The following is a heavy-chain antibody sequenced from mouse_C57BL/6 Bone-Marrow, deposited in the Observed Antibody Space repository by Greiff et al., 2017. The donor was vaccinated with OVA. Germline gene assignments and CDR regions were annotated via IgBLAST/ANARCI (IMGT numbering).Heavy chain of an antibody. J-gene: IGHJ4*01. D-gene: IGHD1-1*02. Sequence: EVKVVESEGGLVQPGSSMKLSCTASGFTFSDYYMAWVRQVPEKGLEWVANINYDGSSTYYLDSLKSRFIISRDNAKNILYLQMSSLKSEDTATYYCAREGSFYYAMDYWGQGTSVTVSS. CDR2: INYDGSST. V-gene: IGHV5-16*01. CDR3: AREGSFYYAMDY. CDR1: GFTFSDYY.